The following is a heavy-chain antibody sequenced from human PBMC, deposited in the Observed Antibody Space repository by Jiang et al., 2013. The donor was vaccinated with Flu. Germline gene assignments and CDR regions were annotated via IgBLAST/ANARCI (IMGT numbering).Heavy chain of an antibody. CDR1: GGTFSSYA. CDR3: ARESSAGGYDYGSFFYGMDV. Sequence: VQLVESGAEVKKPGSSVKVSCKASGGTFSSYAISWVRQAPGQGLEWMGGIIPFFDTANYAQKFQGRVTITADESTSTAYMELSSLRSEDTAVYYCARESSAGGYDYGSFFYGMDVWGQGTTVTVSS. V-gene: IGHV1-69*01. CDR2: IIPFFDTA. J-gene: IGHJ6*02. D-gene: IGHD5-12*01.